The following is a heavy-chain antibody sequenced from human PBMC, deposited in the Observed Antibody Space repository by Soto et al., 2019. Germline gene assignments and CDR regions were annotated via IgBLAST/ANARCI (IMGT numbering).Heavy chain of an antibody. D-gene: IGHD1-1*01. J-gene: IGHJ6*02. Sequence: EESLKISCKGSGYSFTSYWISWVRQMPGKGLEWMGRIDPSDSYTNYSPSFQGHVTISADKSISTAYLQWSSLKASDTAMYYCARPSKLETAIEYYGMDVWGQGTTVTVSS. CDR1: GYSFTSYW. CDR2: IDPSDSYT. V-gene: IGHV5-10-1*01. CDR3: ARPSKLETAIEYYGMDV.